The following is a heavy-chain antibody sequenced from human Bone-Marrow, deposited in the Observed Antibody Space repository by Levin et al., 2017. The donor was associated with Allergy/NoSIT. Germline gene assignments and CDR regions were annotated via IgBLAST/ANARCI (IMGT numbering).Heavy chain of an antibody. CDR1: GYTFSNSA. J-gene: IGHJ3*02. CDR2: IIVANGAT. D-gene: IGHD2-8*01. Sequence: ASVKVSCTASGYTFSNSAMQWVRQARGEGLEWIGWIIVANGATSYAQQLHERVTITRDMSTSTVYMELSGLTSGDTAVYYCAAELYRNGQGCAFDSWGQGTEVTVSS. V-gene: IGHV1-58*02. CDR3: AAELYRNGQGCAFDS.